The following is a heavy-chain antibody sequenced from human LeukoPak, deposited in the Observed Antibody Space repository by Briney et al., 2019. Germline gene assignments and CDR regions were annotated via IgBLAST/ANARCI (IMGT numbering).Heavy chain of an antibody. Sequence: GGSLRLSCAASQFSVSTNYMSWVRQAPGKGLEWVSIIYSTGGKYYADSVKGRVTISRDNSKHTLYLQMNSLRAEDTAVYYCARGSDGWFASDYWGQGILVTVSS. CDR1: QFSVSTNY. D-gene: IGHD6-19*01. J-gene: IGHJ4*02. CDR3: ARGSDGWFASDY. V-gene: IGHV3-66*01. CDR2: IYSTGGK.